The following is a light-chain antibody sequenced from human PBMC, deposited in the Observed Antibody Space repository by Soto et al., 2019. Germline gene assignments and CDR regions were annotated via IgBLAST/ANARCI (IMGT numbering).Light chain of an antibody. Sequence: QSALTQPASVSGSPGQSITISCTGTISDIGLYKFVSWYQHHPGKAPKLIIFDVSSRASGISNRFSGSKSGNTASLTISGLQAEDEADYCTSYTTDNIVVVFGGGTQLTVL. CDR2: DVS. CDR3: TSYTTDNIVVV. J-gene: IGLJ2*01. V-gene: IGLV2-14*03. CDR1: ISDIGLYKF.